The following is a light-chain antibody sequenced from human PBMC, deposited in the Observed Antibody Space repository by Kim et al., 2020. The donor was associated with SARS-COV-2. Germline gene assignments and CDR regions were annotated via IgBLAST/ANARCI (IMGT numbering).Light chain of an antibody. CDR1: HGISSA. V-gene: IGKV1-13*02. CDR3: QQFNSDPYT. J-gene: IGKJ2*01. Sequence: AIQLTQSPSSLSASVGDRVTITCRASHGISSALAWYQQKPGKAPKLLIYHVSSLESGVPSRFSGSGSGTDFTLTISSLQPEDFATYYCQQFNSDPYTFGQGTKVDIK. CDR2: HVS.